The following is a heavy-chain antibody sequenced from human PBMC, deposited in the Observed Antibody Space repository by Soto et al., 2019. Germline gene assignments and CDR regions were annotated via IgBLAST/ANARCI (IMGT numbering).Heavy chain of an antibody. CDR2: IYYSGSV. Sequence: QVQVQESGPGLVKPSETLSLTCTVSGGSITSGSFYWGWVRHSPGKGLEWIGSIYYSGSVYYNPSLESRVTISADVSGDQFSLKLTSVTAADTAVYYCARHGTALTAVNWFVSWGHGTLVTVSS. CDR1: GGSITSGSFY. D-gene: IGHD2-21*02. J-gene: IGHJ5*01. V-gene: IGHV4-39*01. CDR3: ARHGTALTAVNWFVS.